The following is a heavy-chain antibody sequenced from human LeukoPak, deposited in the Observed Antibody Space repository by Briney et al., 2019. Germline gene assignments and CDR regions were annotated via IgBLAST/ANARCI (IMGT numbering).Heavy chain of an antibody. Sequence: GGSLRLSCAVSGFTFSSYYIHWVRQAPGKGLVWVSRINSDGRSTGYADSVKGRFTISRDNAKNTLYLQMNSLRAEDTAVYYCARGNYYGMDVWGQGTTVTVSS. V-gene: IGHV3-74*01. CDR2: INSDGRST. J-gene: IGHJ6*02. CDR3: ARGNYYGMDV. CDR1: GFTFSSYY.